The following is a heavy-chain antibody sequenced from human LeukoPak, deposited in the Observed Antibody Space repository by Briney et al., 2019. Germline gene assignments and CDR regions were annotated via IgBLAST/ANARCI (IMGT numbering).Heavy chain of an antibody. CDR2: ISSSSSYI. J-gene: IGHJ5*02. V-gene: IGHV3-21*01. D-gene: IGHD6-19*01. Sequence: PGGSLRLSCAASGFTFGSYSINWVRQAPGKGLEWVSSISSSSSYIYYADSVKGRFTISRDNAKNSLYLQMNSLRAEDTAVYYCARSDSSGWYPEYDPWGQGTLVTVSS. CDR3: ARSDSSGWYPEYDP. CDR1: GFTFGSYS.